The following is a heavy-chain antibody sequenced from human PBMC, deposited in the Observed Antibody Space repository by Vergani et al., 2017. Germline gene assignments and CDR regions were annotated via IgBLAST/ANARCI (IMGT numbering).Heavy chain of an antibody. CDR3: AKGSGYSSGWQEY. CDR1: GFTFSSYA. D-gene: IGHD6-19*01. J-gene: IGHJ4*02. Sequence: EVQLLESGGGLVQPGGSLRLSCAASGFTFSSYAMSWVRQAPGKGLEWVSAISGSGGSTYYADSVEGRFTISRDNSKNTLYMQMNRLRAEDTAVYYCAKGSGYSSGWQEYWGQGTLVTVSS. CDR2: ISGSGGST. V-gene: IGHV3-23*01.